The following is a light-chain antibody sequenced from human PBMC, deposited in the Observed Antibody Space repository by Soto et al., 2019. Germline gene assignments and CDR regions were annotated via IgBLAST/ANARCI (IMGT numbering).Light chain of an antibody. J-gene: IGLJ2*01. CDR3: ATWGTTTLSIL. CDR2: ENN. Sequence: QSVLTQPPSVSGAPGQTVTISCSGSSSNIGQMFVSWYQQFPGTAPKLLIYENNKRPSGIPDRFSAAKSGTSATLDITGLQTGDAADYYCATWGTTTLSILFGGGTKLTVL. V-gene: IGLV1-51*02. CDR1: SSNIGQMF.